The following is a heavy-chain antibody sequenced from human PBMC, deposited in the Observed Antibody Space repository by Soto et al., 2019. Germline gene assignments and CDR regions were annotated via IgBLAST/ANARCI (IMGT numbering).Heavy chain of an antibody. CDR3: TTEDPIVVVQGGGFDY. D-gene: IGHD2-2*01. CDR2: IKSKTDGGTT. V-gene: IGHV3-15*01. Sequence: PGGSLRLSCEAPAFTFSNAWMSWVRQAPGKGLEWVGRIKSKTDGGTTDYAAPVKGRFTISRDDSKNTLYLQMNSLKTEDTAVYYCTTEDPIVVVQGGGFDYWGQGTLVTVSS. CDR1: AFTFSNAW. J-gene: IGHJ4*02.